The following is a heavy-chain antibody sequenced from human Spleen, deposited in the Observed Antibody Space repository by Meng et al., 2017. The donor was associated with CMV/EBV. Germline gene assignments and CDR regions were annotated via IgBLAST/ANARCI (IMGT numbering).Heavy chain of an antibody. CDR1: GFTFSSYS. Sequence: GESLKISCAASGFTFSSYSMNWVRRAPGKGLEWVSSISSSSSYIYYADSVKGRFTISRDNAKNSLYLQMNSLRAEDTAVYYCARPGRDDAFDIWGQGTMVTVSS. CDR2: ISSSSSYI. D-gene: IGHD1-26*01. V-gene: IGHV3-21*01. CDR3: ARPGRDDAFDI. J-gene: IGHJ3*02.